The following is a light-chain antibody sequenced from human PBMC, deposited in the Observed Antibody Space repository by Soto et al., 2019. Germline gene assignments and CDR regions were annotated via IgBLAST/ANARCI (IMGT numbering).Light chain of an antibody. J-gene: IGKJ2*01. Sequence: DMQLTQSPSSLSASVGDRVTITCQASQDVKNYLNWYQQKPGKAPTLLIVDASNLERGVPSRFSGSGSGTDFTFTITSLQPEDTGTYYCQQYYNVYRYTFGQGTKLEIQ. V-gene: IGKV1-33*01. CDR1: QDVKNY. CDR2: DAS. CDR3: QQYYNVYRYT.